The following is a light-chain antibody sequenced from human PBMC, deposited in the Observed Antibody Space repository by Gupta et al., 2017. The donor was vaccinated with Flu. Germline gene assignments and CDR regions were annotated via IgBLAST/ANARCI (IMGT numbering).Light chain of an antibody. Sequence: QSALTQPASVSGSPGQSITIPCTGTSSDIGYYDYVCWYQQHPGKAPKLLIYDVSDRPSGISLRFSASKSGNTASLTISGLQAEDEADYFCSSYTSTNTWVFGGGTKLTVL. CDR2: DVS. CDR3: SSYTSTNTWV. V-gene: IGLV2-14*03. J-gene: IGLJ3*02. CDR1: SSDIGYYDY.